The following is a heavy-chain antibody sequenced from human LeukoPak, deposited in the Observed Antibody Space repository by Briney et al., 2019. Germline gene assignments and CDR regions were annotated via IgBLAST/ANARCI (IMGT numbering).Heavy chain of an antibody. CDR3: ARRNDLDAFVI. Sequence: GGSLRLSCAASGFTFSNYNMNWVRQAPGKGLEWVSSISTGSSYIYYADSVKGRFTISRDNAKNSLYLQMNSLRAEDTAVYYCARRNDLDAFVIWGQGTMVTVSS. J-gene: IGHJ3*02. CDR2: ISTGSSYI. CDR1: GFTFSNYN. V-gene: IGHV3-21*01. D-gene: IGHD1-1*01.